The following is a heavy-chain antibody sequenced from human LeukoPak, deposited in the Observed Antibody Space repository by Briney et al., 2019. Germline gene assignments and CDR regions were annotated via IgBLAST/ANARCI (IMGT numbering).Heavy chain of an antibody. D-gene: IGHD3-10*01. J-gene: IGHJ4*02. Sequence: GRSLRLSCAASGFTFSSYGMHWVRQAPGKGLEWVAVISYDGSNKYYADSVKGRFTISRDNSKNTLYLQMNSLRAEDTAVYYCAKDLVMVLWFGELVDYWGQGTLVTVSS. CDR1: GFTFSSYG. CDR3: AKDLVMVLWFGELVDY. CDR2: ISYDGSNK. V-gene: IGHV3-30*18.